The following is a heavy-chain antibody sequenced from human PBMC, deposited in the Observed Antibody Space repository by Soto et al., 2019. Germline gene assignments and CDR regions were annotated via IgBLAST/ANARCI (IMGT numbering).Heavy chain of an antibody. Sequence: QVQLQESGPGLVKPSETLSLTCAVSGDSISSYYCMWIRQPPGKGLESIGYLYYGRSANYNPSLHSRVSLSVDTSPIPCSLTLSSMTSADTAVYYCTLRSMAVVPEYWGQGTLVTVSS. V-gene: IGHV4-59*01. CDR2: LYYGRSA. CDR3: TLRSMAVVPEY. CDR1: GDSISSYY. D-gene: IGHD3-22*01. J-gene: IGHJ4*02.